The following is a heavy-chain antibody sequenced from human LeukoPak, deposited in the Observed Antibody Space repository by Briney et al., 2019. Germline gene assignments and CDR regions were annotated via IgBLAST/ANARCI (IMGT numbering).Heavy chain of an antibody. Sequence: SETLSLTCTVSGGSFSNSNYYWSWIRQPPGKELEWIASINYGGTTYYNPSLKSRVTISVDTSKSQFSLRLSSVTAADTAVYYCARYYYDSSGYFGDWFDPWGQGTLVTVSS. CDR2: INYGGTT. D-gene: IGHD3-22*01. CDR3: ARYYYDSSGYFGDWFDP. V-gene: IGHV4-39*01. J-gene: IGHJ5*02. CDR1: GGSFSNSNYY.